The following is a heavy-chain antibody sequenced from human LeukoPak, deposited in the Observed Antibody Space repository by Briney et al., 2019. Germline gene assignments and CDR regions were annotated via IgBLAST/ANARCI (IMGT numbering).Heavy chain of an antibody. D-gene: IGHD2-21*01. J-gene: IGHJ3*02. CDR1: GDSPTSYY. CDR3: ARVMGTGVIDDASDI. V-gene: IGHV4-59*01. CDR2: IYYTGAT. Sequence: PSETLSLTCSVSGDSPTSYYWSWIRQSPGKGLEWIGYIYYTGATEYNPSLKSRVTISIDTSKNRFSLKLISVTAADTAVYFCARVMGTGVIDDASDIWGQGTMVTVSS.